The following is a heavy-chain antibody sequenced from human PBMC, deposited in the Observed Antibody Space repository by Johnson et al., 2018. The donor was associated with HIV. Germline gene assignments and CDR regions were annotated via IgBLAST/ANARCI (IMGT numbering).Heavy chain of an antibody. V-gene: IGHV3-15*05. CDR3: AREGYSYGYDAFDI. CDR2: IKSKTDGGTT. Sequence: VQLVESGGGLVQPGGSLRLSCAASGFTVSSNYMSWVRQTPGKGLEWVGRIKSKTDGGTTDYAAPVKGRFTISRDDSKNTLYLQMNSLRAEDTAVYYCAREGYSYGYDAFDIWGQGTMVTVSS. D-gene: IGHD5-18*01. CDR1: GFTVSSNY. J-gene: IGHJ3*02.